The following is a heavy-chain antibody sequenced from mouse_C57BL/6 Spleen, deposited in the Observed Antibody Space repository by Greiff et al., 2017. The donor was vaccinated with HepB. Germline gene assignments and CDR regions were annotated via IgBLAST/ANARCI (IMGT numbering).Heavy chain of an antibody. Sequence: VQLQQPGAELVKPGASVKMSCKASGYTFTSYWITWVKQRPGQGLEWIGDIYPGSGSTNYNEKFKSKATLTVDTSSSTAYMQLSSLTSEDSAVYYCARLDTTVVARREDYWGQGTSVTVSS. CDR2: IYPGSGST. J-gene: IGHJ4*01. D-gene: IGHD1-1*01. CDR3: ARLDTTVVARREDY. CDR1: GYTFTSYW. V-gene: IGHV1-55*01.